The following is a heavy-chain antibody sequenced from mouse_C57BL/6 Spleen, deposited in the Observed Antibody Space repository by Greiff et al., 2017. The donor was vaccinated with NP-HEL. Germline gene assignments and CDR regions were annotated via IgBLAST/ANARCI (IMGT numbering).Heavy chain of an antibody. CDR3: AKDHYYAMDY. V-gene: IGHV1-64*01. CDR2: IHPNSGST. Sequence: VQLQQPGAELVKPGASVKLSCKASGYTFTSYWMHWVKQRPGHGLEWIGMIHPNSGSTNYNEKFKSKATLTVDKSSSTAYMQLMRLTSEDSAVYYCAKDHYYAMDYWGQGTSVTVSS. CDR1: GYTFTSYW. J-gene: IGHJ4*01.